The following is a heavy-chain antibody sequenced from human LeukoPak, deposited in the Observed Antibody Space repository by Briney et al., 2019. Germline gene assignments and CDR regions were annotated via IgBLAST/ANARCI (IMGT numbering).Heavy chain of an antibody. CDR3: TCFDY. J-gene: IGHJ4*02. CDR2: VRASGDNT. CDR1: GFSFSSYV. Sequence: GGSLRLSCAASGFSFSSYVMSRVRQAPGKGLEWVSAVRASGDNTYYADSVKGRFTIARDNSKDTLSLEMNSLRAEDTAIYYCTCFDYWGQGTQVTVYS. V-gene: IGHV3-23*01.